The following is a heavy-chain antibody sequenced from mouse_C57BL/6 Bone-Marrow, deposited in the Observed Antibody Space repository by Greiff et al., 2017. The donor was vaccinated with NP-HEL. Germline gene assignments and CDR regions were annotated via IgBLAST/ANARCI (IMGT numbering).Heavy chain of an antibody. D-gene: IGHD2-1*01. J-gene: IGHJ3*01. V-gene: IGHV1-54*01. CDR1: GYAFTNYL. CDR2: INPGSGGT. Sequence: QVQLKQSGAELVRPGTSVKVSCKASGYAFTNYLIEWVTQRPGQGLAWIGVINPGSGGTTYNEQFTGKATLTADKSSSTAYMQLGSLTSEDSAVYFCARGGGNYPAWFAYWGQGTLVTVSA. CDR3: ARGGGNYPAWFAY.